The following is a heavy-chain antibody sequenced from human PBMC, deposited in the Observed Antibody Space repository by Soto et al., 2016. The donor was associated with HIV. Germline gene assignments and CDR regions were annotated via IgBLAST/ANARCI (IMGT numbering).Heavy chain of an antibody. V-gene: IGHV1-24*01. CDR1: GYTLTELS. CDR2: FDPEDGET. Sequence: QVQLVQSGAEVKKSGASVKVSCKVSGYTLTELSMHWVRQAPGKGPEWMGGFDPEDGETIYAQKFQGRVTMTEDTSTDTAYMELRSLRPDDTAVYFCASTIKMVGLIFPHFDYWGHGTLVTVSS. D-gene: IGHD3-9*01. CDR3: ASTIKMVGLIFPHFDY. J-gene: IGHJ4*01.